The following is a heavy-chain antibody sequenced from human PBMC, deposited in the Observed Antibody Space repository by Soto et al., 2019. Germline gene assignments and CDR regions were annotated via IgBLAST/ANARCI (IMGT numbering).Heavy chain of an antibody. J-gene: IGHJ6*02. V-gene: IGHV3-73*02. CDR1: GFTFSGSA. CDR2: IRSKANSYAT. CDR3: TRLDSSSWYGMYGMDV. Sequence: EVQLVESGGGLVQPGGSLKLSCAASGFTFSGSAMHWVRQASGKGLEWVGRIRSKANSYATAYAASVKGRFTISRDDSQNTAYLQMNSLKTEDTAVYYCTRLDSSSWYGMYGMDVWGQGTTVTVSS. D-gene: IGHD6-13*01.